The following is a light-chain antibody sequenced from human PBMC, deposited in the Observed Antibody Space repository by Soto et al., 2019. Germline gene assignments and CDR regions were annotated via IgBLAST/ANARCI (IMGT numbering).Light chain of an antibody. Sequence: DIQMTQSPSTLSASVGDRVTITCRASQSISSWLAWYQQKPGKAPNLLIYKASSLESGVPSRFSGSASGTEFTLTISSLQPDDFATYYCQQHNSYPWTFGQGTKVEIK. CDR2: KAS. V-gene: IGKV1-5*03. CDR1: QSISSW. CDR3: QQHNSYPWT. J-gene: IGKJ1*01.